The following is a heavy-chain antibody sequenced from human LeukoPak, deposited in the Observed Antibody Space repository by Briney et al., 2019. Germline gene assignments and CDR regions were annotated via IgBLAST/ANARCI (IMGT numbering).Heavy chain of an antibody. CDR1: GFTLSDYY. D-gene: IGHD3-16*01. Sequence: GGSLRLSCAASGFTLSDYYMSWIRQAPGNGLEWVSYISSSGSTIYYADSVKGRFTISRDNAKNSLYLQMNSLRAEDTAVYYCASMGEIGYLQHWGQGTLVTVSS. V-gene: IGHV3-11*01. J-gene: IGHJ1*01. CDR3: ASMGEIGYLQH. CDR2: ISSSGSTI.